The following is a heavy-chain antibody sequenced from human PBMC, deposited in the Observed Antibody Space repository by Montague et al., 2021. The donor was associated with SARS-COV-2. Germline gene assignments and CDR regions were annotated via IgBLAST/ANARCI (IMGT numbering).Heavy chain of an antibody. V-gene: IGHV3-21*01. CDR1: GFTFSGYS. CDR3: ARDQQLVLGYYYGMDV. Sequence: SLRLSCAASGFTFSGYSMNWVRQAPGKGLEWVSSISSSSSYIYYADSVEGRFTISRDNAKNSLYLQMNSLRAEDTAVYYCARDQQLVLGYYYGMDVWGQGTTVTVSS. D-gene: IGHD6-13*01. J-gene: IGHJ6*02. CDR2: ISSSSSYI.